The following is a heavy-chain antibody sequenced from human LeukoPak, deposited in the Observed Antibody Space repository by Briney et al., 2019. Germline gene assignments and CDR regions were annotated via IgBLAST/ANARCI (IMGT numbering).Heavy chain of an antibody. CDR1: GYTFTSNY. CDR3: ARASGSSAVPFDY. D-gene: IGHD3-10*01. J-gene: IGHJ4*02. Sequence: ASVKVSCKASGYTFTSNYMHWVRQAPGQGLEWMGVIAPSSGTTSCAQKFQGRVTMTRDTSTSTLYMELSSPTSEDTAVYYCARASGSSAVPFDYWGQGTLVTVSS. CDR2: IAPSSGTT. V-gene: IGHV1-46*01.